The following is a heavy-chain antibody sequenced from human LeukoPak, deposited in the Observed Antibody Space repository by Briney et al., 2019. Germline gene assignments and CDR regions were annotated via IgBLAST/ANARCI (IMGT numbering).Heavy chain of an antibody. V-gene: IGHV1-46*01. D-gene: IGHD3-22*01. CDR1: GYTFTSYY. Sequence: ASVKVSCKASGYTFTSYYMHWVRQAPGQGLEWMGIINPSGGSTSYAQKFQGRVTMTRDTSTSTVYMELSSLRSEDTAVYYCARGGYYYDNSGCYPPYYYGMDVWGQGTTVTVSS. J-gene: IGHJ6*02. CDR3: ARGGYYYDNSGCYPPYYYGMDV. CDR2: INPSGGST.